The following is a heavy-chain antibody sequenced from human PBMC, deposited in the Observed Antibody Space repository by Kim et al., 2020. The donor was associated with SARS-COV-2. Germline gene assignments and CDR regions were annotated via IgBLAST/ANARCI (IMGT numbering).Heavy chain of an antibody. V-gene: IGHV3-23*01. D-gene: IGHD4-17*01. CDR2: ISGSGGST. Sequence: GGSLRLSCAASGFTFSSYAMSWVRQAPGKGLEWVSAISGSGGSTYYADSVKGRFTISRDNSKNTLYLQMNSLRAEDTAVYYCAKDIAVHDYGDYGDDNWFDPWGQGTLVTVSS. CDR3: AKDIAVHDYGDYGDDNWFDP. CDR1: GFTFSSYA. J-gene: IGHJ5*02.